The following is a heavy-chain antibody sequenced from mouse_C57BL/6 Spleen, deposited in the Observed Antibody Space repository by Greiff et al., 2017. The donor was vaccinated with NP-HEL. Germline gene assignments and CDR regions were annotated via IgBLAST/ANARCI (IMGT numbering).Heavy chain of an antibody. CDR1: GYTFTDYE. CDR2: IDPETGGT. CDR3: ARLGHRGYFDY. V-gene: IGHV1-15*01. J-gene: IGHJ2*01. Sequence: VQLQQSGAELVRPGASVTLSCKASGYTFTDYEMHWVKQTPVHGLEWIGAIDPETGGTAYNQKFKGKAILTADKSSSTAYMELRSLTSEDSAVYYCARLGHRGYFDYWGQGTTLTVSS. D-gene: IGHD3-1*01.